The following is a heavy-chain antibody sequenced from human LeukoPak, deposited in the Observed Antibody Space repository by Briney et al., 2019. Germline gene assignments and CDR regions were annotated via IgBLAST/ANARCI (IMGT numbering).Heavy chain of an antibody. V-gene: IGHV3-53*01. CDR1: GFTVSSNY. CDR3: ARNEGYSSSAGDY. Sequence: PGGSLRLSCAASGFTVSSNYMTWVRQAPGKGLEWVSVIYRGGATYYADSVKGRFTISRDNSKNTLYLRMNSLRAEDTAVYYCARNEGYSSSAGDYWGQGTLVTVSS. CDR2: IYRGGAT. J-gene: IGHJ4*02. D-gene: IGHD5-18*01.